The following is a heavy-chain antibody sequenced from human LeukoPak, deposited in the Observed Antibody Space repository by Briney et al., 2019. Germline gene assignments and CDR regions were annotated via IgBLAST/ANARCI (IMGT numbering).Heavy chain of an antibody. CDR2: VYYSGST. V-gene: IGHV4-61*05. CDR3: ARGRIGGPKAPFDY. J-gene: IGHJ4*02. Sequence: SETLSLTCTVSGGSISTSSYYWGWIRPPPGKGLEWIGYVYYSGSTNYNPSLKSRVTITVDSSKNQFSLRLTSVTAADTAVYYCARGRIGGPKAPFDYWGQGTLVTVSS. CDR1: GGSISTSSYY. D-gene: IGHD3-16*01.